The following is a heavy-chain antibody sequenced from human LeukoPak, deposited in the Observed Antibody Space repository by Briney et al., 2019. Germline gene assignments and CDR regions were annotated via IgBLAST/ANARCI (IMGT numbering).Heavy chain of an antibody. Sequence: GESLRISCKVSGYSFSTTWLGWVRQMPGKGLEWMGIIYPRDSDTRYSPSFQGQVTISVDKSITTAYLQWSSLQASDTAIYFCARVVVVTATHWYFDLWGRGSLVTVFS. J-gene: IGHJ2*01. CDR2: IYPRDSDT. D-gene: IGHD2-21*02. V-gene: IGHV5-51*01. CDR1: GYSFSTTW. CDR3: ARVVVVTATHWYFDL.